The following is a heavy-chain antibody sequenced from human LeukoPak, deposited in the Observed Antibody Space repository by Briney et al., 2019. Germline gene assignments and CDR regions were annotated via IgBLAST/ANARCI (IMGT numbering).Heavy chain of an antibody. D-gene: IGHD3-9*01. CDR2: IWYDGSNK. J-gene: IGHJ5*02. CDR3: ARGKSSDYDILTGKNWFDP. Sequence: GRSLRLSCAASGCTFSSYGMHWVRQAPGKGLEWVAVIWYDGSNKYYADSVKGRFTISRDNSKNTLYLQMNSLRAEDTAVYYCARGKSSDYDILTGKNWFDPWGQGTLVTVSS. V-gene: IGHV3-33*01. CDR1: GCTFSSYG.